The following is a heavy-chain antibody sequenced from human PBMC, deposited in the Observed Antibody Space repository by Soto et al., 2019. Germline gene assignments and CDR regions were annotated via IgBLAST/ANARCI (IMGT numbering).Heavy chain of an antibody. CDR3: ARVSSDCSSTSCFNWFDP. CDR2: TRNKANSYTT. J-gene: IGHJ5*02. V-gene: IGHV3-72*01. Sequence: EVQLVESGGGLVQPGGSLRLSCAASGFTFSDHYMDWVRQAPGKGLEWVGRTRNKANSYTTEYAASVKGRFTISRDDSKNSLYLQMNSLKTEDTAVYYCARVSSDCSSTSCFNWFDPWGQGTLVTVYS. D-gene: IGHD2-2*01. CDR1: GFTFSDHY.